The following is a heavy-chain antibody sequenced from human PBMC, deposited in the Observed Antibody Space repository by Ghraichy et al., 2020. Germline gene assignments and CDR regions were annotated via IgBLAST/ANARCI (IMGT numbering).Heavy chain of an antibody. CDR3: AREVAAIPYYYGMDV. D-gene: IGHD6-25*01. CDR1: GFTFSSYS. CDR2: ISSSSSTI. V-gene: IGHV3-48*02. Sequence: GGSLTLSCAASGFTFSSYSMNWVRQAPGKGLEWVSYISSSSSTIYYADSVKGRFTISRDNAKNSLYLQMNSLRDEDTAVYYCAREVAAIPYYYGMDVWGQGTTVTVSS. J-gene: IGHJ6*02.